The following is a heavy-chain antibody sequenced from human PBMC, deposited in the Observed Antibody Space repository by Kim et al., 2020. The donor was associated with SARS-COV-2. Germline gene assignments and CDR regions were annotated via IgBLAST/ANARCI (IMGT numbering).Heavy chain of an antibody. CDR1: GFTFINSF. D-gene: IGHD3-10*01. CDR2: IKSKTDGGTT. Sequence: GGSLRLSCAASGFTFINSFISFFLQAPGNLLEFFGRIKSKTDGGTTDYSAPVKGIFTISRDDSKNTLYLQMNSLKTEDTAVYYCTTAHGVLLWFGESVGFDYWGQGTLVTVSS. J-gene: IGHJ4*02. V-gene: IGHV3-15*01. CDR3: TTAHGVLLWFGESVGFDY.